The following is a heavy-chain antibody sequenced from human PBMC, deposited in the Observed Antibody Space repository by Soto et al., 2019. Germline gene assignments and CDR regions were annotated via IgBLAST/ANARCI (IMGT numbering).Heavy chain of an antibody. D-gene: IGHD2-2*03. CDR2: IWYDGGNK. CDR3: ARDFLDIVVVPAAMYYYYYMDV. CDR1: GFTFSSYG. J-gene: IGHJ6*03. Sequence: GGSLRLSCAASGFTFSSYGMHWVRQAPGKGLEWVAVIWYDGGNKYYADSVKGRFTISRDNSKNTLYLQMNSLRAEDTAVYYCARDFLDIVVVPAAMYYYYYMDVWGKGTTVTVSS. V-gene: IGHV3-33*01.